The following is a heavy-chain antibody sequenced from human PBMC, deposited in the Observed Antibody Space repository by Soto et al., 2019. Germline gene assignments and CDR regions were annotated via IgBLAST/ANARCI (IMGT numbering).Heavy chain of an antibody. CDR2: ISSSSSTI. CDR3: ARGGIGYCSGGTCFYTAFDI. J-gene: IGHJ3*02. Sequence: PGGSLRLSCAASGLTFSSYSMNWVRQAPGKGLEWVSYISSSSSTIYYADSVKGRFTISRDNAKNSLYVQMNSLRVEDTAVYYCARGGIGYCSGGTCFYTAFDIWGQGSMVTV. CDR1: GLTFSSYS. V-gene: IGHV3-48*01. D-gene: IGHD2-15*01.